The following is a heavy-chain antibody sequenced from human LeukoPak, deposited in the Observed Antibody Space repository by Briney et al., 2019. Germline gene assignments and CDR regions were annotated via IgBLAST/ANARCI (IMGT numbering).Heavy chain of an antibody. D-gene: IGHD1-26*01. CDR3: AREWWELPNYFDY. CDR1: GFTFSSYG. J-gene: IGHJ4*02. CDR2: ISYDGSNK. V-gene: IGHV3-30-3*01. Sequence: VRSLRFSCAASGFTFSSYGMHWVRQAPGKGLEWVAVISYDGSNKYYADSVKGRFTISRDNSKNTLYLQMNSLRAEDTAVYYCAREWWELPNYFDYWGQGTLVTVSS.